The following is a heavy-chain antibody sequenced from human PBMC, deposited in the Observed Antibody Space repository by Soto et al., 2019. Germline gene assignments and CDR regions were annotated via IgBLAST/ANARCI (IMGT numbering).Heavy chain of an antibody. CDR2: ISYDGSNK. J-gene: IGHJ3*02. CDR3: ARAGFDI. Sequence: QVQLVESGGGVVQPGRSLRLSCAASGFTFSSYAMHWVRQAPGKGLEWVAVISYDGSNKYYADSVKGRFTISRDNSKNTLYLQMNSLRAEDTAVYYCARAGFDIWGQGTMVTVSS. CDR1: GFTFSSYA. V-gene: IGHV3-30-3*01.